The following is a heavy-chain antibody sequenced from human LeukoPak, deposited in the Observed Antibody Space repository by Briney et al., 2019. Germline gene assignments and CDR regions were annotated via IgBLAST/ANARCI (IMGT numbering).Heavy chain of an antibody. CDR2: ISSSSSYI. Sequence: GGSLRLSCAASGFTFSSYSMNWVRQAPGKGLEWVSSISSSSSYIYYADSVKGRFTISRDNAKNSLYLQMNSLRAEDTAVYYCARDASYSSSWYGFRGLDYWGQGTLATVSS. CDR1: GFTFSSYS. J-gene: IGHJ4*02. D-gene: IGHD6-13*01. CDR3: ARDASYSSSWYGFRGLDY. V-gene: IGHV3-21*01.